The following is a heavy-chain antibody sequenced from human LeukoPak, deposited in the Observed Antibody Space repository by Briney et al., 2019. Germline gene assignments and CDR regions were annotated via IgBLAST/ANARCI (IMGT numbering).Heavy chain of an antibody. D-gene: IGHD6-19*01. J-gene: IGHJ4*02. V-gene: IGHV3-23*01. CDR3: AKTTAGNSSGRNPGWPVDY. CDR1: GFTFNSYA. Sequence: GGSLRLSCAASGFTFNSYAMTWVRQAPGKGLEWVSHVSGSGGITYYADSMKGRFTIFRDNSKNTLYLQRNSLRAEDTAVYYCAKTTAGNSSGRNPGWPVDYWGQGTLVTVSS. CDR2: VSGSGGIT.